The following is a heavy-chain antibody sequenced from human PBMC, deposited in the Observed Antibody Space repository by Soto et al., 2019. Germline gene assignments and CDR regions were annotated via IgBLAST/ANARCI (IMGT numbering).Heavy chain of an antibody. Sequence: EVQLVESGGGLVKPGGSLRLSCAASGFTFSSYSMNWVRQAPGKGLEWVSSISSSSSYIYYADSVKGQLTISRDNAKNSLYLQKNSLRAEDTAVYYCARDSPGYTTMIVAVDAFDIWGQGTMVTVSS. CDR3: ARDSPGYTTMIVAVDAFDI. J-gene: IGHJ3*02. D-gene: IGHD3-22*01. CDR2: ISSSSSYI. CDR1: GFTFSSYS. V-gene: IGHV3-21*01.